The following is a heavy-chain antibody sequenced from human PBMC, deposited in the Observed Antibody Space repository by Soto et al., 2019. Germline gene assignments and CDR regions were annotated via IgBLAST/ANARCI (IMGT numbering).Heavy chain of an antibody. D-gene: IGHD5-12*01. CDR2: IYWDDDR. CDR3: AHSQRGPRDF. CDR1: GFSLSTSGVA. Sequence: QITLKESGPLLVRPTQTLTLTCTFSGFSLSTSGVAVAWIRQPPGEALEWLALIYWDDDRRYNSSLKSRLTTTRNTSKDQVVLTMTNMDPIDTATYFCAHSQRGPRDFWGPGILVTVSS. J-gene: IGHJ4*02. V-gene: IGHV2-5*02.